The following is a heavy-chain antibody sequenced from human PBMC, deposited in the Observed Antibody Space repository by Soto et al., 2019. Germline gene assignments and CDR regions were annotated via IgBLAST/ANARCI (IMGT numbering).Heavy chain of an antibody. J-gene: IGHJ1*01. V-gene: IGHV1-3*01. CDR1: GYTFTSYA. CDR3: ATSFIDYGDYHGYFQH. CDR2: INAGNGNT. D-gene: IGHD4-17*01. Sequence: GASVKVSCKASGYTFTSYAMHWVRQAPGQRLEWMGWINAGNGNTKYSQKFQGRVTITRDTSTDTAYMELSSLRSEDTAVYYCATSFIDYGDYHGYFQHWGQGTLVTVSS.